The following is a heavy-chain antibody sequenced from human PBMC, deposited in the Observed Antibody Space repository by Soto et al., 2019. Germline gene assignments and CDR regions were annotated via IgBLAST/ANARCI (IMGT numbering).Heavy chain of an antibody. CDR2: MSYGGSA. CDR3: TRTYYYDSSGYSVLYN. V-gene: IGHV4-61*01. D-gene: IGHD3-22*01. CDR1: GCSVSSGTYY. J-gene: IGHJ4*02. Sequence: SETLSLTCTVSGCSVSSGTYYWSWIRQPPGKGLEWIGYMSYGGSANYNPSLKSRVTISVDTSKNQFSLRLSSVTAADTAVYYCTRTYYYDSSGYSVLYNWGQGTLVTVSS.